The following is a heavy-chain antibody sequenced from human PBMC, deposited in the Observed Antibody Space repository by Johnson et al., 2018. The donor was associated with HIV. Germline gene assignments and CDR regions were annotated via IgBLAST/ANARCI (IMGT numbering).Heavy chain of an antibody. J-gene: IGHJ3*02. Sequence: QVQLMESGGGVVQPGRSLRLSCAASGFTFSSYAMHWVRQAPGKGLEWVAVISYYGSNKYYADSVKGRFTISRDNSKNTLYLQRNSLRADDTAVYYCASGSHYYDSSELSLAFDIWGQGTLVTVSS. CDR1: GFTFSSYA. V-gene: IGHV3-30*04. D-gene: IGHD3-22*01. CDR3: ASGSHYYDSSELSLAFDI. CDR2: ISYYGSNK.